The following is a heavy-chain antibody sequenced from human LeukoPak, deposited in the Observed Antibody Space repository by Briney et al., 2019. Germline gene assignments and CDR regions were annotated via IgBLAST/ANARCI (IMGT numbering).Heavy chain of an antibody. J-gene: IGHJ4*02. CDR3: AVSRYCSSTSCSPFDY. CDR1: GYTFTGYY. D-gene: IGHD2-2*01. Sequence: ASVKVSCKASGYTFTGYYMHWVRQAPGQGLEWMGWINPNNGGTNYAQKFQGRVTMTRDTSNSTAYMELSRLRSDDTAVYYCAVSRYCSSTSCSPFDYWGQGTLVTVSS. V-gene: IGHV1-2*02. CDR2: INPNNGGT.